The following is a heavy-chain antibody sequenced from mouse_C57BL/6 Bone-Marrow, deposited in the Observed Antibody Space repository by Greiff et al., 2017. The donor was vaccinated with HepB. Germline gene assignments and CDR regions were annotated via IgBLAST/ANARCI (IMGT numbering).Heavy chain of an antibody. CDR2: IYPRSGNT. J-gene: IGHJ4*01. Sequence: VKLMESGAELARPGASVKLSCKASGYTFTSYGISWVKQRTGQGLEWIGEIYPRSGNTYYNEKFKGKATLTADKSSSTAYMELRSLTSEDSAVYFCAREGFYEGYWGQGTSVTVSS. D-gene: IGHD2-3*01. V-gene: IGHV1-81*01. CDR3: AREGFYEGY. CDR1: GYTFTSYG.